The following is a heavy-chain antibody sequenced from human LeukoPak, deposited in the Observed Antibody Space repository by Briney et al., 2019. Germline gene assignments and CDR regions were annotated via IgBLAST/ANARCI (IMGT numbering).Heavy chain of an antibody. CDR1: GFTFSSYA. Sequence: PGRSLRLSCAASGFTFSSYAMHWVRQAPGKGLEWVAVKSYDGSNKYYADSVKGRFTISRDNSKNTLYLQMNSLRAEDTAVYYCARGCGSGDARAEYFQHWGQGTLVTVSS. V-gene: IGHV3-30-3*01. D-gene: IGHD2-21*02. J-gene: IGHJ1*01. CDR3: ARGCGSGDARAEYFQH. CDR2: KSYDGSNK.